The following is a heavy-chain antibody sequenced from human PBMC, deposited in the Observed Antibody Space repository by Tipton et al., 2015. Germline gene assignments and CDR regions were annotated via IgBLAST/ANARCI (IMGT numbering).Heavy chain of an antibody. V-gene: IGHV4-4*02. CDR2: IHHGGST. D-gene: IGHD3-22*01. CDR1: GDSISSSNW. J-gene: IGHJ4*02. Sequence: GLVKPSGTLSLTCSVSGDSISSSNWWSWVRQPPGKGLEWIGEIHHGGSTNYNPSLKSRVTMSVDTSKNQFSLQLNSVTAADTAVYYCAREVWEYGSSGYDYWGQGTLVTVSS. CDR3: AREVWEYGSSGYDY.